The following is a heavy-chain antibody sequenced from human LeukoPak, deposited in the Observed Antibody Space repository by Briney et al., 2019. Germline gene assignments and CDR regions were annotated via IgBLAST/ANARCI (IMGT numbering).Heavy chain of an antibody. CDR2: ISSSGSTI. D-gene: IGHD5-24*01. V-gene: IGHV3-48*03. CDR3: AKDRRDGYNHGYYFDY. Sequence: GGSLRLSCAASGFTFCSYDMSWVRQAPGKGLEWVSYISSSGSTIYYADSVKGRPTISRDNAKTSLYLQMNSLRAEDTAVYYCAKDRRDGYNHGYYFDYWGQGTLVIVSS. CDR1: GFTFCSYD. J-gene: IGHJ4*02.